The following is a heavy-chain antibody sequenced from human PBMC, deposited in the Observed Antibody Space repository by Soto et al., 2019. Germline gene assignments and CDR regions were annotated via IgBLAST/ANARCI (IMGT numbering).Heavy chain of an antibody. J-gene: IGHJ6*02. CDR2: INPTSAST. D-gene: IGHD2-2*01. CDR1: GYTFTSYY. CDR3: ARGHCSRTGCPFSCYYGMDV. V-gene: IGHV1-46*01. Sequence: ASVKVSCKASGYTFTSYYIHWVRQAPGQGLEWMGIINPTSASTSYAQKFQGRVTMTRDTSTSTVYMALSSLRSEDTVVYYCARGHCSRTGCPFSCYYGMDVWGQGTTVTVSS.